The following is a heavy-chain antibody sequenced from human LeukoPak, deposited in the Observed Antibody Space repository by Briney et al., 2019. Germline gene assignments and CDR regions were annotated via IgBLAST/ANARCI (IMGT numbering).Heavy chain of an antibody. CDR3: ARNVETAMVFDY. CDR1: GGSFSGYY. CDR2: INHSGST. J-gene: IGHJ4*02. Sequence: SETLSLTCAVYGGSFSGYYWSWIRQPPGKGLEWIGGINHSGSTDYNPSLRGRVTMFLDTSKNQFSLRLSSVTAADTAVYYCARNVETAMVFDYWGQGNLVTVSS. V-gene: IGHV4-34*01. D-gene: IGHD5-18*01.